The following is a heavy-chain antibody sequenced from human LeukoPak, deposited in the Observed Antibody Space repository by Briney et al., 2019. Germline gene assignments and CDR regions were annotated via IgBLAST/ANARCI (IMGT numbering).Heavy chain of an antibody. CDR3: AKALENWGPYYYYGMDV. CDR2: ISGSGGST. V-gene: IGHV3-23*01. Sequence: GGSLRLSCAASGFTFSSYAMSWVRQAPGKGLEWVSAISGSGGSTYYADSVKGRFTTSRDNSKNTLYLQMNSLRAEDTAVYYCAKALENWGPYYYYGMDVWGQGTTVTVSS. D-gene: IGHD7-27*01. CDR1: GFTFSSYA. J-gene: IGHJ6*02.